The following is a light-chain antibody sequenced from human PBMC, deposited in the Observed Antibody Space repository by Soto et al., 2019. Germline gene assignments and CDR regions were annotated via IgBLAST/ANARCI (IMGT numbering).Light chain of an antibody. V-gene: IGLV2-14*01. J-gene: IGLJ2*01. CDR3: SSYTSSSTRVV. CDR2: DVS. Sequence: QSALTQPASVSGSPGQSITISCTGTSSDVGGYNYVSWYQQHPGKAPKLMIYDVSNRPSGVSNRFSGSKSGNMASLTISGLQAEDEDDYYSSSYTSSSTRVVFGGGTKLTVL. CDR1: SSDVGGYNY.